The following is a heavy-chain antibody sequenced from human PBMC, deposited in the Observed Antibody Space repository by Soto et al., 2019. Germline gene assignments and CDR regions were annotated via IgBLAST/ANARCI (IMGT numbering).Heavy chain of an antibody. CDR3: ARGTGTTPGYYYGMDV. CDR2: ISAYNGNT. Sequence: ASVKVSCKAPADTFTSYYIHWVRQAPGQGLEWMGWISAYNGNTNYAQKLQGGVTMTTDTSTSTAYMELRSLRSDDTAVYYCARGTGTTPGYYYGMDVWGQGTTVTVSS. CDR1: ADTFTSYY. V-gene: IGHV1-18*04. J-gene: IGHJ6*02. D-gene: IGHD1-1*01.